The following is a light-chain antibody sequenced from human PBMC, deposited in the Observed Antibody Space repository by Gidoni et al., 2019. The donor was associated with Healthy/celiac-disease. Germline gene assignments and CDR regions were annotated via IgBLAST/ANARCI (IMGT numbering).Light chain of an antibody. J-gene: IGKJ2*01. CDR1: QSVSSY. Sequence: DIVLTLSPATLSLSPGERATLSCRASQSVSSYLAWYQQKPGQAPRLLIYDASNRATGIPARFSGSGSGTDFTLTISSLEPEDFAVYYCQQRSNWPPMYTFXQXTKLEIK. CDR3: QQRSNWPPMYT. CDR2: DAS. V-gene: IGKV3-11*01.